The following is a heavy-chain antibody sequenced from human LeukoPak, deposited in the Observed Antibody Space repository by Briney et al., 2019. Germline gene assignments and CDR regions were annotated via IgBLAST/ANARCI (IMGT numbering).Heavy chain of an antibody. Sequence: SETLSLTCAVYGGSFRGYYWSWIRQPPGKGLEWIGEINHSGSTNYNPSLKSRVTISVDTSKNQFSLKLSSVTAADTAVYHCARAYDYVWGSYSALYFDYWGQGTLVTVSS. V-gene: IGHV4-34*01. CDR3: ARAYDYVWGSYSALYFDY. J-gene: IGHJ4*02. CDR2: INHSGST. D-gene: IGHD3-16*01. CDR1: GGSFRGYY.